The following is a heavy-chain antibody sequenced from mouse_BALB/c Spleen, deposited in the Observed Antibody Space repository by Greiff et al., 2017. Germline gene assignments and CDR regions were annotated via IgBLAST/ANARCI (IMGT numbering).Heavy chain of an antibody. CDR2: ISSGGSYT. V-gene: IGHV5-6*01. CDR1: GFTFSSYG. D-gene: IGHD2-3*01. J-gene: IGHJ4*01. CDR3: ARRYDGYYVGAMDY. Sequence: EVQRVESGGDLVKPGGSLKLSCAASGFTFSSYGMSWVRQTPDKRLEWVATISSGGSYTYYPDSVKGRFTISRDNAKNTLYLQMSSLKSEDTAMYYCARRYDGYYVGAMDYWGQGTSVTVSS.